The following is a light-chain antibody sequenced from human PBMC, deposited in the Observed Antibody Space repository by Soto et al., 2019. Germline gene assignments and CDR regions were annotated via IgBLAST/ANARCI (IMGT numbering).Light chain of an antibody. Sequence: IVLSQSPGTLSLSTRERATLSCRASQSVSSSYLAWYQQKPGQAPRLLIYGASSRATGIPDRFSGSGSGTDFTLTISRLEPEDFAVYYCQQYGSSPIPFGQGTRLEIK. CDR1: QSVSSSY. CDR3: QQYGSSPIP. J-gene: IGKJ5*01. CDR2: GAS. V-gene: IGKV3-20*01.